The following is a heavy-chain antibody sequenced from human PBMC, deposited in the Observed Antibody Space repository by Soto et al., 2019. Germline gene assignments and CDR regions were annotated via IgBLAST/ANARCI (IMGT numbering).Heavy chain of an antibody. CDR2: ISTYIGNT. V-gene: IGHV1-18*01. J-gene: IGHJ4*02. Sequence: QVQLVQSGAEVKKPGASVKVSCKASGYTFTSYGISWVRQAPGQGLEWMGWISTYIGNTHYAQKFQGRVTMTTDTSTTTAYLELRSLRSDDTAVYYCARDDVGYCSNGVCDTKPLDYWGQGALVTVSS. CDR3: ARDDVGYCSNGVCDTKPLDY. CDR1: GYTFTSYG. D-gene: IGHD2-8*01.